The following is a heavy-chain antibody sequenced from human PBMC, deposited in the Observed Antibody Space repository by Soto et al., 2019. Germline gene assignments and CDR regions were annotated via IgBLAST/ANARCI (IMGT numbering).Heavy chain of an antibody. CDR2: ISAYDGYT. D-gene: IGHD3-22*01. V-gene: IGHV1-18*01. J-gene: IGHJ6*02. CDR1: GYTFTSYG. CDR3: ARGGFYDSSGARNYYYYGMNV. Sequence: QVQLVQSGAEVKKPGASVKVSCKASGYTFTSYGINWVRQAPGQGLEWLGWISAYDGYTNYAQILQGRVSMTTDTSTKAAYIELRRLRSADPAMYYCARGGFYDSSGARNYYYYGMNVWGQGTTVTVSS.